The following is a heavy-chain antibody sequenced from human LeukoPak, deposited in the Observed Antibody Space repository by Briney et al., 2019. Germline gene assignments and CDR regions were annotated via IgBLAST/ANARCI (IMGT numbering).Heavy chain of an antibody. CDR3: ARDLVVTSAY. J-gene: IGHJ4*02. CDR1: GFTFSSYA. V-gene: IGHV3-74*01. CDR2: INGDGSST. D-gene: IGHD2-2*01. Sequence: GGSLRLSCAASGFTFSSYAMSWVRQAPGKGLVWVSRINGDGSSTTYADSVKGRFTISRDNAKNTLYLQMNGLRAEDTAVYYCARDLVVTSAYWGQGTLVTVSS.